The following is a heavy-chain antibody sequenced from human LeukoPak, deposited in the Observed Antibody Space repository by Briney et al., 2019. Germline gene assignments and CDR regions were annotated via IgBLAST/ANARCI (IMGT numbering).Heavy chain of an antibody. Sequence: SETLSLTCAVYGGAFSGYYWSWIRQPPGKGLEWIGEIYHSGSTSYNPSLKSRVTISVDKSKNQFSLKLSSVTAADTAVYYCAGWYCSGGSCFNYWGQGTLVTVSS. CDR2: IYHSGST. V-gene: IGHV4-34*01. J-gene: IGHJ4*02. D-gene: IGHD2-15*01. CDR1: GGAFSGYY. CDR3: AGWYCSGGSCFNY.